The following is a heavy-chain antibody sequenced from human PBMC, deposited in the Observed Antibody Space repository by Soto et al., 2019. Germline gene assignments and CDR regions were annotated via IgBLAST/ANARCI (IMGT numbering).Heavy chain of an antibody. V-gene: IGHV5-51*01. D-gene: IGHD6-13*01. CDR1: GYSFTSYW. J-gene: IGHJ6*02. CDR3: AKHFPGGIAAGGTGGGGSYYYYSSGRDV. Sequence: GESLKISCQVSGYSFTSYWIGWVRQMPGKGLEWMGIIYPGDSDTRYSPSFQGQVTISADKSISTAYLQWSSLKASDTAMYYCAKHFPGGIAAGGTGGGGSYYYYSSGRDVGGQGTTVTVSS. CDR2: IYPGDSDT.